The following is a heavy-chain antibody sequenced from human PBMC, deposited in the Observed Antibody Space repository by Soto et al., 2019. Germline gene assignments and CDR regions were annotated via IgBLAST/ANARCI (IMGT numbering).Heavy chain of an antibody. CDR1: GGSFSGYY. CDR2: INHSGST. J-gene: IGHJ3*02. D-gene: IGHD4-4*01. Sequence: QVQLQQWGAGLLKPSETLSPTCAVYGGSFSGYYWSWIRQPPGKGLEWIGEINHSGSTNYNPSLKSRVTISVDTSKNQFSLKLSSVTAADTAVYYCARGYRPLKRDAFDIWGQGTMVTVSS. CDR3: ARGYRPLKRDAFDI. V-gene: IGHV4-34*01.